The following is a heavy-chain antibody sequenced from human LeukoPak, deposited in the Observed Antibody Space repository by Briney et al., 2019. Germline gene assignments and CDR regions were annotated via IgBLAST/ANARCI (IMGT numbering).Heavy chain of an antibody. CDR1: GGSFSGYY. J-gene: IGHJ6*04. D-gene: IGHD6-19*01. V-gene: IGHV4-34*01. CDR3: ATRIAVAGNRLRYYYGMDV. Sequence: SETLSLTCAVYGGSFSGYYWSWIRQPPGKGLEWIGEINHSGGTNYNPSLKSRVTIPVDTSKNQFSLKLSSVTAADTAVYYCATRIAVAGNRLRYYYGMDVWGKGTTVTVSS. CDR2: INHSGGT.